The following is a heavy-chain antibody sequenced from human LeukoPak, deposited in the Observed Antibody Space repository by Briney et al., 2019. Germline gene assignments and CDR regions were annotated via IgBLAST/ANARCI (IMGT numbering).Heavy chain of an antibody. Sequence: ASVKVSCKDSGGTFSSYAISWVRQAPGQGLEWMGGIIPIFGTANYAQKFQGRVTITTDESTSTAYMELISLRSEATAAHYCASDYDFWSGYQYYYMDVWDKGTTVTVSS. D-gene: IGHD3-3*01. V-gene: IGHV1-69*05. CDR1: GGTFSSYA. J-gene: IGHJ6*03. CDR3: ASDYDFWSGYQYYYMDV. CDR2: IIPIFGTA.